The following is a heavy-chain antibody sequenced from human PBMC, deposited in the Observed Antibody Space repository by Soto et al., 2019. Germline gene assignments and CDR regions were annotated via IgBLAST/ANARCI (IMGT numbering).Heavy chain of an antibody. CDR2: IYYSGST. D-gene: IGHD3-22*01. Sequence: PSETLSLTCTVSGGSISSGGYYWSWIRQHPGKGLEWIGYIYYSGSTYYNPSLKSRVTISVDTSKNQFSLKLSSVTAADTAVYYCARGPSMITMIVASEFDYWGQGTLVTVS. V-gene: IGHV4-31*03. CDR1: GGSISSGGYY. J-gene: IGHJ4*02. CDR3: ARGPSMITMIVASEFDY.